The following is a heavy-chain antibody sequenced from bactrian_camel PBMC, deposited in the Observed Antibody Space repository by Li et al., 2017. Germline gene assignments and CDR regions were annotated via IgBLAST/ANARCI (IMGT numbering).Heavy chain of an antibody. Sequence: HVQLVESGGGSVQAGGSLRLSCAASGSTYSSYCMGWFRQAPGKERAGVAAIEGDGSTRYADSVKGRFTISRDNAKNTLYLQMNNLKPEDTGMYYCAADSRLYVFSPTTESLDRSHYNYWGLGTQVTVS. J-gene: IGHJ4*01. V-gene: IGHV3S26*01. D-gene: IGHD1*01. CDR1: GSTYSSYC. CDR2: IEGDGST. CDR3: AADSRLYVFSPTTESLDRSHYNY.